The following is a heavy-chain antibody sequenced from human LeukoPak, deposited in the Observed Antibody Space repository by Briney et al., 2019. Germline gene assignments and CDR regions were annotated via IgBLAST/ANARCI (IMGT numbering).Heavy chain of an antibody. CDR3: AKDAQRGLDYSNSLEY. V-gene: IGHV3-33*06. CDR2: IWSDGTNE. J-gene: IGHJ4*02. Sequence: GGSLRLSCVASGFTFSHYGMHWVRQAPGKGLEWVAAIWSDGTNEYYADSVKGRFTISRDNSKNTVSLQMNSLRAEDTAVYYCAKDAQRGLDYSNSLEYWGQGTLVTVSS. CDR1: GFTFSHYG. D-gene: IGHD4-11*01.